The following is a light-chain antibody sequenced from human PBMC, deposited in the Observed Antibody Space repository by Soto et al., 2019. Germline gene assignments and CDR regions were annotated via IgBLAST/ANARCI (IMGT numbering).Light chain of an antibody. J-gene: IGKJ5*01. Sequence: EIVMTQSPATLSVSPGERATLSCRASQSLSSNLAWYQQKPGQAPRLLIYDASNRATGIPARFSGSGSGTEFTLTISSLQSEDFAVYYCQQYDDWPLTFGQGTRLEIK. V-gene: IGKV3D-15*01. CDR1: QSLSSN. CDR3: QQYDDWPLT. CDR2: DAS.